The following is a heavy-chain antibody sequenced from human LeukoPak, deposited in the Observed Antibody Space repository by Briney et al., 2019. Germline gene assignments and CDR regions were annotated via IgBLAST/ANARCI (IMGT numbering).Heavy chain of an antibody. D-gene: IGHD6-13*01. V-gene: IGHV4-4*02. J-gene: IGHJ4*02. Sequence: PSETLSLTCAVSGGSISSSNWWSWVRQPPGKGLEWIGEIYHSGSTNYNPSLKSRVTISVDTSKNQFSLKLSSVTAADTAVYYCARASSSWYLETFDYWGQGTLVTVSS. CDR3: ARASSSWYLETFDY. CDR2: IYHSGST. CDR1: GGSISSSNW.